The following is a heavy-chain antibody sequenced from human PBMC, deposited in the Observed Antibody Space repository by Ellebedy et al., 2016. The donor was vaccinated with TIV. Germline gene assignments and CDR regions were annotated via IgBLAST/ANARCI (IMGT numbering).Heavy chain of an antibody. J-gene: IGHJ6*02. V-gene: IGHV3-7*01. CDR2: IKEDERKK. Sequence: PGGPLRLSCAASGFTFSNYWMTWVRQAPGKGLEWVATIKEDERKKYYLDSVKGRFTVSRDNAKNSLYLQMNSLRAEDTDVYYCARDLVVTDPSLSYGMDVWGQGTTVTVS. CDR3: ARDLVVTDPSLSYGMDV. CDR1: GFTFSNYW. D-gene: IGHD2-21*02.